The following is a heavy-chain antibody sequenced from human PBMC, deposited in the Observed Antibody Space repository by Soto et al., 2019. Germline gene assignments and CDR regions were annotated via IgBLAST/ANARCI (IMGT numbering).Heavy chain of an antibody. J-gene: IGHJ4*02. CDR2: MSGSSSTT. CDR3: AKNQERELPRVIDF. V-gene: IGHV3-23*01. CDR1: GLTFSNYA. Sequence: GGSLRLSCATSGLTFSNYAMSWVRHAPGGGLEWVSSMSGSSSTTYYADSVRGRFTISRDRSKNTLYLQMSSLRAEDTALYYCAKNQERELPRVIDFWGQGTLVTVSS. D-gene: IGHD1-7*01.